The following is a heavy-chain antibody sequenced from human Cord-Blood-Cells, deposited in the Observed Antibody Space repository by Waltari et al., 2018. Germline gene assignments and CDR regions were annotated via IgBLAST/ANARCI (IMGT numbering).Heavy chain of an antibody. Sequence: QVQLVESGGGVVEPGRSLSLPCAASGFPFSRYALPWVRRAPGKGLEWVAVISYDGSNKYYADSVKGRFTISRDNSKNTLYLQMNSLRAEDTAVYYCARVRYSSGFLLDYWGQGTLVTVSS. D-gene: IGHD6-19*01. CDR2: ISYDGSNK. CDR3: ARVRYSSGFLLDY. J-gene: IGHJ4*02. V-gene: IGHV3-30*04. CDR1: GFPFSRYA.